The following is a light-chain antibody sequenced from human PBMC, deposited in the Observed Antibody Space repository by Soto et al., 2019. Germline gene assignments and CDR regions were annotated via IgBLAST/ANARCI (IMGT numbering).Light chain of an antibody. CDR3: QPYGSSLWA. CDR2: GAS. Sequence: TLSLSPGERATLSCRASQSVSSSRLAWYRQKPGQAPRLLIYGASSRATGIPDRFSGSGSGTDFTLTISRLEPEDFAVYYGQPYGSSLWAFWQGTKMDI. J-gene: IGKJ1*01. V-gene: IGKV3-20*01. CDR1: QSVSSSR.